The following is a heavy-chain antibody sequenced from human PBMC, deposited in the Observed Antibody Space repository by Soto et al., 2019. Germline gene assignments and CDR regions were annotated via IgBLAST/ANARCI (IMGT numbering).Heavy chain of an antibody. CDR3: ARQDSGGNYYYYGMDV. CDR1: GYSFTSYW. Sequence: PGESLKISCKGSGYSFTSYWISWVRQMPGKGLEWMGRIDPSDSYTNYSPSFQGHVTISADKSISTAYLQWSSLKASDTAMYYCARQDSGGNYYYYGMDVWGQGTTVTVSS. CDR2: IDPSDSYT. D-gene: IGHD4-17*01. V-gene: IGHV5-10-1*01. J-gene: IGHJ6*02.